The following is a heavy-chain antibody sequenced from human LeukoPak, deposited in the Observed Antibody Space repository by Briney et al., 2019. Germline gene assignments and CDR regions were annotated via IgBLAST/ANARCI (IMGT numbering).Heavy chain of an antibody. CDR1: GYTFTNYW. Sequence: GESLKISCKGSGYTFTNYWITWVRQMPGKGLEWMGIIYPGDSDTRYSPSFQGQVTISADKSFSTAYLQWSSLKASDTATYYCARRQETGKAFEIWGQGTTVIVSS. CDR2: IYPGDSDT. V-gene: IGHV5-51*01. J-gene: IGHJ3*02. CDR3: ARRQETGKAFEI.